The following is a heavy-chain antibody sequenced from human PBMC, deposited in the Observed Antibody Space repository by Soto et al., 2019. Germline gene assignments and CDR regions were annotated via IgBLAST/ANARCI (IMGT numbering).Heavy chain of an antibody. Sequence: GGSLRLSCAASGFTFTSYEMHWVRQAPGKGLEWVAIISYDGSNKYYADSVKGRFTISRDNSKNTLYLQMNSLRAEDTAVYYCAKGSYSGIYPDFDYWGQGTLVTVSS. CDR1: GFTFTSYE. V-gene: IGHV3-30*18. CDR2: ISYDGSNK. J-gene: IGHJ4*02. D-gene: IGHD1-26*01. CDR3: AKGSYSGIYPDFDY.